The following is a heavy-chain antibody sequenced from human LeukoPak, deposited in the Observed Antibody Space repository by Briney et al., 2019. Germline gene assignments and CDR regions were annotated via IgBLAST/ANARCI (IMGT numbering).Heavy chain of an antibody. CDR2: ISWNSGSI. Sequence: GGSLRLSCAASGFTFDDYAMPWVRQAPGKGLEWVSGISWNSGSIGYADSVKGRFTISRDNAKNSLYLQMNSLRAEDTALYYCAKDVPSNTAWGQGTLVTVSS. CDR3: AKDVPSNTA. CDR1: GFTFDDYA. V-gene: IGHV3-9*01. J-gene: IGHJ5*02.